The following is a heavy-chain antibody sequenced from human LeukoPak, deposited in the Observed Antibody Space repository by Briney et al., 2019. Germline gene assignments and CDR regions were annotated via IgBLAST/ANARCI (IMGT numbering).Heavy chain of an antibody. CDR1: GGSFSGYY. D-gene: IGHD5-18*01. CDR3: ARTTEGGYTYGYFYYYYMDV. Sequence: SETLSLTCAVYGGSFSGYYWSWIRQPPGKGLEWIGEINHSGSTNYNPSLKSRVTISVDTSKNQFSLKLTSVTAADTAVYYCARTTEGGYTYGYFYYYYMDVWAKGPRSPSP. CDR2: INHSGST. V-gene: IGHV4-34*01. J-gene: IGHJ6*03.